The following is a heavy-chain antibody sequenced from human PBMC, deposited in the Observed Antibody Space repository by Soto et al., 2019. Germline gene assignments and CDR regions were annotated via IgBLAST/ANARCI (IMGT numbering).Heavy chain of an antibody. J-gene: IGHJ4*02. CDR3: ARGYYYGSRIYYHFDC. V-gene: IGHV4-59*08. CDR1: GGSISGFY. CDR2: INYNGTS. D-gene: IGHD3-10*01. Sequence: QVQLQESGPGLVKPSETLSLTCTISGGSISGFYWSWVRQPPGKALEWVGNINYNGTSNYNPSLKSRVTISVDTSKSQFSLKLNSVTAADTAVYYCARGYYYGSRIYYHFDCWGQGTLVTVSS.